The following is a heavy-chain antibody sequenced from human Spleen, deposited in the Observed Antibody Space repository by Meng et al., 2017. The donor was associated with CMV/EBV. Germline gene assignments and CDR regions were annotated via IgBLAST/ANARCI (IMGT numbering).Heavy chain of an antibody. Sequence: VRLPDPAPGLVKPSETLSLPCPVSGAPISSYYLSWIRQPAGQGLEWIGRIYTSGSTNYNPSLKSRVTMSVDTSKNQFSLKLSSVTAADTAVYYCARDQLIDPLGDFDYWGQGTLVTVSS. J-gene: IGHJ4*02. CDR1: GAPISSYY. CDR2: IYTSGST. D-gene: IGHD1-1*01. CDR3: ARDQLIDPLGDFDY. V-gene: IGHV4-4*07.